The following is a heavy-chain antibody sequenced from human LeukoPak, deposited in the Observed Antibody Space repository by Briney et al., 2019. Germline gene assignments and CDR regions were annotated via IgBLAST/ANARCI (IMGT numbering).Heavy chain of an antibody. CDR1: GGTFSSYA. J-gene: IGHJ6*04. CDR2: IIPIFGTA. V-gene: IGHV1-69*06. D-gene: IGHD3-9*01. CDR3: ARISDYDILTGYPKTYGMDV. Sequence: SVKVSCKAPGGTFSSYAISWVRQAPGQGLEWMGGIIPIFGTANYAQKFQGRVTITADKSTSTAYMELSSLRSEDTAVYYCARISDYDILTGYPKTYGMDVWGKGTTVTVSS.